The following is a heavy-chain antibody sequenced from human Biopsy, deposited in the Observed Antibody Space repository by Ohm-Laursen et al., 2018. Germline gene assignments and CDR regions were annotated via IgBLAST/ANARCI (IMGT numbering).Heavy chain of an antibody. CDR1: GYTFTDDQ. J-gene: IGHJ5*02. V-gene: IGHV1-2*06. Sequence: SSVKASCKTTGYTFTDDQIHWVREAPGQGLEWMGLVNPKKGDTRYAQKFQGRVTMTSDVSVATAYMELTGLTSDDTAVYFCSREQHYYSAWGQGTLVTVSS. D-gene: IGHD2-21*02. CDR3: SREQHYYSA. CDR2: VNPKKGDT.